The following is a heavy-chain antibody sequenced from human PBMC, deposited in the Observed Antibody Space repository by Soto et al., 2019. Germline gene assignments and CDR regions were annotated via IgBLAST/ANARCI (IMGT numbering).Heavy chain of an antibody. CDR3: ARGYYDSSGYYYFPY. CDR1: GGSISSSSYY. J-gene: IGHJ4*02. CDR2: IYYSGST. V-gene: IGHV4-39*07. D-gene: IGHD3-22*01. Sequence: SETLSLTCTVSGGSISSSSYYWGWIRQPPGKGLEWIGSIYYSGSTYYNPSLKSRVTISVDTSKNQFSLKLSSVTAADTAVYYCARGYYDSSGYYYFPYWGQGTLVTVSS.